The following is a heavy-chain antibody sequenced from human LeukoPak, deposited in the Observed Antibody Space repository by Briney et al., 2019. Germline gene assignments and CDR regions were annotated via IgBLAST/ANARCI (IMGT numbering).Heavy chain of an antibody. D-gene: IGHD2-2*01. CDR3: ASEVGGYYYMDV. V-gene: IGHV1-18*01. CDR2: ISAYNGNT. CDR1: GYTFTSYG. J-gene: IGHJ6*03. Sequence: ASVKVSCKASGYTFTSYGISWVRQAPGQGLEWMGWISAYNGNTNYAQKFQGRVTMSRDMSITTAYMELTRLRSDDTAVYYCASEVGGYYYMDVWGKGTTVTVSS.